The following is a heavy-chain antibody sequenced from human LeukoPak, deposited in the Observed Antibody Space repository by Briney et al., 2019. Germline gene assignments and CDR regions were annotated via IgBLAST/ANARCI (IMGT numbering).Heavy chain of an antibody. CDR2: ISGSGGST. CDR3: ARLYYYDSSGYYDY. CDR1: GFTFSSYA. Sequence: GGSLRLSCAAPGFTFSSYAMSWVRQAPGKGLEWVSAISGSGGSTYYADSVKGRFTISRDNSKNTLYLQMNSLRAEDTAVYYCARLYYYDSSGYYDYWGQGTLVTVSS. J-gene: IGHJ4*02. D-gene: IGHD3-22*01. V-gene: IGHV3-23*01.